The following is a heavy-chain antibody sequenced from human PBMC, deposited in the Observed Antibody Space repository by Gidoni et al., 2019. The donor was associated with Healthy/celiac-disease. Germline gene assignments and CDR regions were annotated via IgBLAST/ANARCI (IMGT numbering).Heavy chain of an antibody. CDR1: GFTFSSYG. Sequence: QVQLVESGGGVVQPGRSLRLSCAASGFTFSSYGMHWVRQAPGKGLEWVAVISYDGSNKYYADSVKGRFTISRDNSKNTLYLQMNSLRAEDTAVYYCAKDRGLTYYYGSGLPRGAFDIWGQGTMVTVSS. J-gene: IGHJ3*02. D-gene: IGHD3-10*01. CDR2: ISYDGSNK. V-gene: IGHV3-30*18. CDR3: AKDRGLTYYYGSGLPRGAFDI.